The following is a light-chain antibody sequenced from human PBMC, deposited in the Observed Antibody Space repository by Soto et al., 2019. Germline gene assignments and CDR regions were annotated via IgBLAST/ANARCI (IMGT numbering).Light chain of an antibody. CDR1: QGINGF. CDR3: QQTFSAPFT. CDR2: GGS. J-gene: IGKJ4*01. V-gene: IGKV1-39*01. Sequence: DIQMTQSPSSLSASVGDRVTITCRASQGINGFLNWFQQRPGKAPKRLIYGGSNLQPVVPSRFSGSGSVAEFTLTITSLPSDDLATYYCQQTFSAPFTFGGGTKVDI.